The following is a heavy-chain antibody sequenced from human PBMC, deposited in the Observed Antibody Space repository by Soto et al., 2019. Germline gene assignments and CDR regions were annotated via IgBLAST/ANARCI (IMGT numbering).Heavy chain of an antibody. V-gene: IGHV3-30*18. CDR3: AKEWGVAAAGNPPRYGMDV. CDR2: ISYDGSNK. D-gene: IGHD6-13*01. Sequence: QVQLVESGGGVVQPGRSLRLSCAASGFTFSSYGMHWVRQAPGKGLEWVAVISYDGSNKYYADSVKGRFTIPRDNSKNTLYLQMNSLRAEDTAVYYCAKEWGVAAAGNPPRYGMDVWGQGTTVTVSS. CDR1: GFTFSSYG. J-gene: IGHJ6*02.